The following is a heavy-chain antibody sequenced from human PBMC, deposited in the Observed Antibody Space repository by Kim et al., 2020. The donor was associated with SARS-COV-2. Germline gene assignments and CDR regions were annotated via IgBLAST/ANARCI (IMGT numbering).Heavy chain of an antibody. J-gene: IGHJ5*02. Sequence: SETLSLTCTVSGGSISSSTYYWGWIRQPPGKGLEWIGSIYYSGSTYYNPSLKSRVTISVDTSKHQFSLKLSSVTAADTAVYYCARQIVAAAEDYFDPWGQGTLVTVSS. D-gene: IGHD6-25*01. CDR3: ARQIVAAAEDYFDP. V-gene: IGHV4-39*01. CDR1: GGSISSSTYY. CDR2: IYYSGST.